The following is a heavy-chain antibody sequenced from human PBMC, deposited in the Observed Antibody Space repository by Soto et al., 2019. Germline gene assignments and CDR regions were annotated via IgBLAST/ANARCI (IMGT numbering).Heavy chain of an antibody. CDR3: ARPKWPRAHYYGMDV. J-gene: IGHJ6*02. Sequence: ASVKVSCKASGYIFTGYFIQWLRQAPGQGLEWMGWINPNTSATNYAQKFQGRVTMTRDTSLGTAYMELTSLRPDDTALYYCARPKWPRAHYYGMDVWGQGTTVTVSS. CDR2: INPNTSAT. D-gene: IGHD5-12*01. V-gene: IGHV1-2*02. CDR1: GYIFTGYF.